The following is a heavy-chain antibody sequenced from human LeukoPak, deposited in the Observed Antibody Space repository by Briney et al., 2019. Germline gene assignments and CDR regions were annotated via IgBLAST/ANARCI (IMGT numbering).Heavy chain of an antibody. CDR3: ARHYCSGGGCYYFDY. Sequence: SETLSLTCTVSGGSINTDYSSWIRQPPGKGLELIGYIYYSGSPNYNPSLKGRVPISVDTSKNQFCLKLSAVTAADTAVYYCARHYCSGGGCYYFDYWGQGTLVSVSS. J-gene: IGHJ4*02. V-gene: IGHV4-59*08. CDR2: IYYSGSP. CDR1: GGSINTDY. D-gene: IGHD2-15*01.